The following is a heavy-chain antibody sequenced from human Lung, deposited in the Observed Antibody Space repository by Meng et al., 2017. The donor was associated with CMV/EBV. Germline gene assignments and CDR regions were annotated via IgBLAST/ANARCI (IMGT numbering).Heavy chain of an antibody. V-gene: IGHV3-74*01. CDR1: GFTFSSYW. Sequence: GESLKISCAASGFTFSSYWMHWVRQAPGKGLVWVARINSDGSSTSYADSVKGRFTISRDNAKNTLYLQMNSLRAEDTAVYYCARDLRVRGGKGGSRYYGMDVWGQGTXVTVSS. CDR2: INSDGSST. D-gene: IGHD3-10*01. J-gene: IGHJ6*02. CDR3: ARDLRVRGGKGGSRYYGMDV.